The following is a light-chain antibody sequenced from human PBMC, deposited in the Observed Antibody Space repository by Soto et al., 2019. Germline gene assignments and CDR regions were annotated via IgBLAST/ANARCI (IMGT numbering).Light chain of an antibody. V-gene: IGKV1-39*01. CDR1: QSISTY. J-gene: IGKJ2*01. Sequence: DIQMTQSPTSLSASVGDRVTITCRASQSISTYLNWYQHKPGKAPKLLIYAASSLQSGVPSRFSGSGSGTDFTLTINSLQPEDFATYHCQQSYSTPRTFGQGTKLEI. CDR3: QQSYSTPRT. CDR2: AAS.